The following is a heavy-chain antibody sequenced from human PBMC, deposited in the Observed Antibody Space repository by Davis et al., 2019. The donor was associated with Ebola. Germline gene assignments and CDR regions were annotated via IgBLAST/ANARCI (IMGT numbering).Heavy chain of an antibody. CDR2: IYDQST. V-gene: IGHV3-23*03. Sequence: GESLKISCAASGFTFRNYAMSWVRQAPGKGLEWVSVIYDQSTAYADAVRGRFIISRDKSNNTLYLEMSSLRVDDTAVYYCATTQWLREFDNWGQGTLVTVSS. CDR3: ATTQWLREFDN. CDR1: GFTFRNYA. J-gene: IGHJ4*02. D-gene: IGHD6-19*01.